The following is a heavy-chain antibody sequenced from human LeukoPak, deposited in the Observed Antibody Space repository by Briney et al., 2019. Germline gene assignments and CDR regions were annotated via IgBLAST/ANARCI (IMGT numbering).Heavy chain of an antibody. CDR1: GFTVSSNY. D-gene: IGHD5-12*01. J-gene: IGHJ4*02. CDR2: IYSGGST. CDR3: ARDPGVVATGD. Sequence: GGSLRLSCAASGFTVSSNYMSWVRQAPGKGLEWVSVIYSGGSTYYADSVKGRFTISRDNSKNTLYLQMNSLRAEDTAVYYCARDPGVVATGDWGQGTLVTVSS. V-gene: IGHV3-66*01.